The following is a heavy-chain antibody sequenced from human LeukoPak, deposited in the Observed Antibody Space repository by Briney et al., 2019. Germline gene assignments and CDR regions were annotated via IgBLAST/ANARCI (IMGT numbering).Heavy chain of an antibody. Sequence: GGSLRLSCAPSGFTFSSYAMNWVRQAPGKGLEWVSAISGIGGRTYYADSVKGRFTISRDNSKNTLYLQMNSLRAEDTAVYYCAKGTAESSGWYEGYFDYWGQGTLVTVSS. V-gene: IGHV3-23*01. CDR1: GFTFSSYA. D-gene: IGHD6-13*01. J-gene: IGHJ4*02. CDR2: ISGIGGRT. CDR3: AKGTAESSGWYEGYFDY.